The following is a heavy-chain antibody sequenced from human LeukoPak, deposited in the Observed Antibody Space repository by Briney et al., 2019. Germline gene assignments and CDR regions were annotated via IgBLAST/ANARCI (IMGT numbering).Heavy chain of an antibody. CDR2: IWYDGSNK. D-gene: IGHD2-2*01. CDR3: AKYRYCTTTSCPGVFDY. J-gene: IGHJ4*02. CDR1: GFSFSTYG. V-gene: IGHV3-33*06. Sequence: GGSLRLSCAASGFSFSTYGMHWVRQAPGKGLEWVAVIWYDGSNKYYADSVKGRFTISRDNSKNTLYLQMNSLRAEDTAIYYCAKYRYCTTTSCPGVFDYWGQGTLVTVSS.